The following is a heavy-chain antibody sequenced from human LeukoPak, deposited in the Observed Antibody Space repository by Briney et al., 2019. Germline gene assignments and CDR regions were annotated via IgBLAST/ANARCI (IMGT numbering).Heavy chain of an antibody. V-gene: IGHV3-23*01. CDR1: GFIFSSYA. J-gene: IGHJ2*01. CDR3: AKAIRNLGWYFDL. D-gene: IGHD3-3*01. Sequence: GGSLRLSCPASGFIFSSYAMSWVRPAPGTGLAWVSGITGSGHTTYYADSVKGRFTISRDNSKNTLYLQMNSLRAGDTAVYYCAKAIRNLGWYFDLWGRGTLVTVSS. CDR2: ITGSGHTT.